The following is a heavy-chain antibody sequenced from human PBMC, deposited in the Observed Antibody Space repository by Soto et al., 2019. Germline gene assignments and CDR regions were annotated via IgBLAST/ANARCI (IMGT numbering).Heavy chain of an antibody. V-gene: IGHV3-21*01. CDR2: ISSSSSYI. CDR1: GFTFSIYS. J-gene: IGHJ6*02. Sequence: GSLRRAGAASGFTFSIYSMNWVLQAPWKGLEWVSSISSSSSYIYYADSVKGRFTISRDNAKNSLYLQMNSLRAEDTAVYYCARDGDTAMAHYYYYGMDVWGQGTTVTVSS. CDR3: ARDGDTAMAHYYYYGMDV. D-gene: IGHD5-18*01.